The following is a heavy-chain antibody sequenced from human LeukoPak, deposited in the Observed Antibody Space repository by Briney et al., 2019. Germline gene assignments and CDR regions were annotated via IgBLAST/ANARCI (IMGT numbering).Heavy chain of an antibody. CDR2: ISLTGLT. D-gene: IGHD2-8*01. CDR3: SRENGAFSPFGY. J-gene: IGHJ4*02. V-gene: IGHV4-4*02. CDR1: GGSISNTNW. Sequence: SRTLSLTCGVSGGSISNTNWWSWVRQPPGQGLEWIGEISLTGLTNYNPSLESRVSVSLDKSKNHLSLNLTSVTAADTAVYYCSRENGAFSPFGYWGQGTLVTVPS.